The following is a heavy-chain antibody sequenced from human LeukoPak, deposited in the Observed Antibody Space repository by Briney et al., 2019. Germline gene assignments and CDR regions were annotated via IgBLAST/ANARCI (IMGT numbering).Heavy chain of an antibody. D-gene: IGHD3-3*01. J-gene: IGHJ5*02. CDR2: IRYDGSNK. CDR3: AKEPPQYYDFWSGFWFDP. Sequence: QPGGSLRLSCAASGFTFSSYGMHWVRQAPGKGLEWVAFIRYDGSNKYYADSVKGRFTISRDNSKNTLYLQMNSLRAEDTAVSYCAKEPPQYYDFWSGFWFDPWGQGTLVTVSS. CDR1: GFTFSSYG. V-gene: IGHV3-30*02.